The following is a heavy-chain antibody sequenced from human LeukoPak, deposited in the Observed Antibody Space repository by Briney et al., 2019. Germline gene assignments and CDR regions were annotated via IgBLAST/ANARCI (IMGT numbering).Heavy chain of an antibody. D-gene: IGHD6-6*01. CDR3: TRDPRHFDS. CDR2: ISGSGHDI. V-gene: IGHV3-11*04. J-gene: IGHJ5*01. Sequence: GGSLRLSCAASGFSFGGFSMTWVRQAPGKGVEWVAYISGSGHDINYSDSVKGRFTISRDNAKNSLYLQMSSLRVEDTAVYYCTRDPRHFDSCGQGTLVTVSS. CDR1: GFSFGGFS.